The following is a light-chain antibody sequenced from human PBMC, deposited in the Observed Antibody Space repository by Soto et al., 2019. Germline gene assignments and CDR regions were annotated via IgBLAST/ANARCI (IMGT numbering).Light chain of an antibody. CDR2: AAS. CDR1: QSISNY. J-gene: IGKJ4*01. CDR3: RQRYGIPLT. Sequence: DIEMTQSPSSLSASVGDRVTITCRASQSISNYLNWYQHKPGKAPKLLIYAASSLQSGVPTRFSGSVSGTLFTLTLSSLHPEDPPTYYRRQRYGIPLTFGGGTKVEIQ. V-gene: IGKV1-39*01.